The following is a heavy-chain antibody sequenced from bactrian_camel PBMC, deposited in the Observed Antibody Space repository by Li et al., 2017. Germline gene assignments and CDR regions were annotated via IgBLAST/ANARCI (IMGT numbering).Heavy chain of an antibody. Sequence: HVQLVESGGDSVHSGGSLRLSCKHSGFSFEDSDIGWSRQAPGGAREGVANINTQLGTTYYGDSEQGRFTISQDKAKNTVYLQMNSLKTEDTAMYYCAAGRDSAGGVWCRNSDFPYMGQGTQVTVS. D-gene: IGHD7*01. J-gene: IGHJ4*01. CDR2: INTQLGTT. CDR1: GFSFEDSD. V-gene: IGHV3S61*01.